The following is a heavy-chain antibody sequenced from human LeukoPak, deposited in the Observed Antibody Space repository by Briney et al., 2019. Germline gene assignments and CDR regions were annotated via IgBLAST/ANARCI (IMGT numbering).Heavy chain of an antibody. CDR3: ARGFRDCSGGSCQKRKFDY. V-gene: IGHV1-8*01. D-gene: IGHD2-15*01. CDR1: XYTXTSYD. J-gene: IGHJ4*02. CDR2: MNPNSGNT. Sequence: SCKAXXYTXTSYDINWVRQAPGQGLEWMGXMNPNSGNTVYAQKFQGRVTMTRNTSISTDYMEVSSLRSEDTAVYYCARGFRDCSGGSCQKRKFDYWGQGTLVTVSS.